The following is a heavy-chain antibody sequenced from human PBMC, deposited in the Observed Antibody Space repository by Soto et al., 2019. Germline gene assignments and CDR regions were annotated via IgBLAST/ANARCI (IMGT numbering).Heavy chain of an antibody. V-gene: IGHV4-59*01. J-gene: IGHJ6*02. CDR2: IYYSGST. CDR1: GGSISSYY. D-gene: IGHD5-18*01. CDR3: ARDARTAIAHYYYGMDV. Sequence: SETLSLTCTVSGGSISSYYWSWIRQPPGKGLEWIGYIYYSGSTNYNPSLKSRVTISVDTSKNQFSLKLSSVTAADTAVYYCARDARTAIAHYYYGMDVRGQGTTVTVSS.